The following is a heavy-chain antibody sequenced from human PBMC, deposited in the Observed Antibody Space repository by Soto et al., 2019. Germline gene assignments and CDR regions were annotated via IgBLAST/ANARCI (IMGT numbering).Heavy chain of an antibody. D-gene: IGHD1-26*01. CDR1: GFTFSSYG. CDR2: ISYDGSNK. Sequence: QVQLVESGGGVVQPGRSLRLSCAASGFTFSSYGMHWVRQAPGKGLEWGAVISYDGSNKYYADSVKGRFTISRDNSKNTLYLQMNSLRAEDTAVYYCARIFSYTDYWGQGTLVTVSS. CDR3: ARIFSYTDY. J-gene: IGHJ4*02. V-gene: IGHV3-30*03.